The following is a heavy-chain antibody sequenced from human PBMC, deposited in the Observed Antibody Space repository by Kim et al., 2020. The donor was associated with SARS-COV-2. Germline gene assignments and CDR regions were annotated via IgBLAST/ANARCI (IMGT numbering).Heavy chain of an antibody. CDR2: IKEGGSEI. J-gene: IGHJ1*01. Sequence: GGSLRLSCAASGFTFSSSWMNWVRQAPGKGLEWVANIKEGGSEIYYVDSVKGRFTISRDDAKNSLYLQMNSLRAEDTAAYYCVFSRGGYWGRGTLVTVSS. CDR1: GFTFSSSW. CDR3: VFSRGGY. D-gene: IGHD3-16*01. V-gene: IGHV3-7*03.